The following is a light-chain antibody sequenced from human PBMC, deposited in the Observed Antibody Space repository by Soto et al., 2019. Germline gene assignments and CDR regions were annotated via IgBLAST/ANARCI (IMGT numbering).Light chain of an antibody. Sequence: QSALTQPRSVSGSPGQSVTISCTGTSSDIGGYNYVSWYQQHPGKAPKLMIYTVTKRPSGVPDRFSGSKSDNTAYLTISGLQADDEADYYCCSYAGSSSYVFGTGTQLTVL. J-gene: IGLJ1*01. CDR3: CSYAGSSSYV. CDR1: SSDIGGYNY. CDR2: TVT. V-gene: IGLV2-11*01.